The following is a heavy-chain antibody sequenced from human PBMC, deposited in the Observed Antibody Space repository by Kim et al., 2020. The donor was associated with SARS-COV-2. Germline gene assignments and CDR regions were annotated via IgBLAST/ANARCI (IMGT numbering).Heavy chain of an antibody. V-gene: IGHV4-34*01. D-gene: IGHD3-10*01. J-gene: IGHJ6*02. CDR3: ARAPYYYGSGTRVYGDSYYYYYGMDV. Sequence: SETLSLTCAVYGGSFSGYYWSWIRQPPGKGLEWIGEINHSGSTNYNPSLKSRVTISVDTSKNQFSLKLSSVTAADTAVYYCARAPYYYGSGTRVYGDSYYYYYGMDVWGQGTTVTVSS. CDR1: GGSFSGYY. CDR2: INHSGST.